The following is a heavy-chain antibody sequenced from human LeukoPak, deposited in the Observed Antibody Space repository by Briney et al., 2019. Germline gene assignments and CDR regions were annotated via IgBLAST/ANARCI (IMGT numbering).Heavy chain of an antibody. CDR2: IYTSGST. V-gene: IGHV4-61*02. CDR1: GGSISSGSYY. Sequence: SETLSLTCTVSGGSISSGSYYWSWIRQPAGKGLEWIGCIYTSGSTNYNPSLKSRVTISVDTSKNQFSLKLSSVTAADTAVYYCARTGEEGIDYWGQGTLVTVSS. J-gene: IGHJ4*02. D-gene: IGHD7-27*01. CDR3: ARTGEEGIDY.